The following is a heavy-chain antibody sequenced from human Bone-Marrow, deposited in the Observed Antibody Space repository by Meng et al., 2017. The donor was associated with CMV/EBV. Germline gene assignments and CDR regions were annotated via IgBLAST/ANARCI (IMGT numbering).Heavy chain of an antibody. D-gene: IGHD2-15*01. J-gene: IGHJ4*02. CDR3: AKNRSPSKLPSGSPHG. V-gene: IGHV3-21*01. Sequence: GGSLRLSCAASGFTFSSYSMNWVRQAPGKGLEWVSSISSSSSYIYYADSVKGRFTISRDNSKNTLYLQMNSLRTEDTAVYYCAKNRSPSKLPSGSPHGWGQGTLVTVSS. CDR2: ISSSSSYI. CDR1: GFTFSSYS.